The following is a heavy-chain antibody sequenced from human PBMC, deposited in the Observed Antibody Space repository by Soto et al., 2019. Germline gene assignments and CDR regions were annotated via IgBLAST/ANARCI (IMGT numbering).Heavy chain of an antibody. CDR3: ARDPGGYCSGGSCYIGAWFDP. Sequence: SVKVSCKASGGTFSSYAISWLRQSAGQGLEWMGGIIPIFGTANYAQKFQGRVTITADESTSTAYMELSSLRSEDTAVYYCARDPGGYCSGGSCYIGAWFDPWGQGTLVTVSS. J-gene: IGHJ5*02. D-gene: IGHD2-15*01. CDR1: GGTFSSYA. CDR2: IIPIFGTA. V-gene: IGHV1-69*13.